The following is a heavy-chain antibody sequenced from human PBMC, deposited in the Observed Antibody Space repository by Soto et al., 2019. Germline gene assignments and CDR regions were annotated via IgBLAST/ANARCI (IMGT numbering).Heavy chain of an antibody. CDR2: ISGSGGNT. CDR1: GFAFSDYT. V-gene: IGHV3-23*01. Sequence: GSLRLSCSASGFAFSDYTMGWVRLAPGKGLEWVSGISGSGGNTYYADSVKGRSTISRDNSKNTLYLQMNSLRAEDTAVYYCAGSSWYHYYYGVDVWGQGTTVTVSS. CDR3: AGSSWYHYYYGVDV. J-gene: IGHJ6*02. D-gene: IGHD6-13*01.